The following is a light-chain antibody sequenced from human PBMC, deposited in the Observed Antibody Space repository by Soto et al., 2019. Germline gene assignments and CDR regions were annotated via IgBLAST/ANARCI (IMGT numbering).Light chain of an antibody. V-gene: IGLV2-14*01. Sequence: QSALTQPASVSGSPGQSITISCPGPRSDVGDYNYVSWYQQHPGKAPKLMIYDVSNRPSGVSNRFSGSKSGSTASLTISGLQAEDEADYYCSSYTSSTTRVFGTGTKLTVL. CDR1: RSDVGDYNY. CDR2: DVS. J-gene: IGLJ1*01. CDR3: SSYTSSTTRV.